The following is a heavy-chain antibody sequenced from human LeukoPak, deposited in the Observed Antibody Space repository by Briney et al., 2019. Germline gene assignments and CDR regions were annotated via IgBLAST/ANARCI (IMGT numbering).Heavy chain of an antibody. J-gene: IGHJ4*02. CDR3: AIDRPYSGSHGGDY. CDR2: ISSGSTYT. CDR1: GFAFTDHY. Sequence: PGGSLRLSCAASGFAFTDHYMSWIRQAPGKGLEWVSYISSGSTYTNYADSVWGRFTISRDNAKNSLYLQMNSLRAEDTAVYYCAIDRPYSGSHGGDYWGQGTLVTVSS. D-gene: IGHD1-26*01. V-gene: IGHV3-11*05.